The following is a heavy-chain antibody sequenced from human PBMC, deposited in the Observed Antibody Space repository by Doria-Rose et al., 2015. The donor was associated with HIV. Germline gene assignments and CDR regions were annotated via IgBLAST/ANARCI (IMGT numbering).Heavy chain of an antibody. CDR1: GVSLSSPGMG. CDR3: ARIKSSRWYHKYYFDF. V-gene: IGHV2-26*01. D-gene: IGHD6-13*01. CDR2: TFSDDER. Sequence: QVTLKESGPVLVKPTETLTLTCTVSGVSLSSPGMGVSWIRQPPGKALEWLANTFSDDERYYITYLKSRLTIPSGTSKSQVVLTMTDMDPVDTATYYCARIKSSRWYHKYYFDFWGQGTLVIVSA. J-gene: IGHJ4*02.